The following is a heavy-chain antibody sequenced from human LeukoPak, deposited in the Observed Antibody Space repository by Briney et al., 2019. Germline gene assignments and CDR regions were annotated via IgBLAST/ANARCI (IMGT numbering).Heavy chain of an antibody. CDR1: GFTFSSYA. Sequence: GGSLRLSCAASGFTFSSYAMSWVRQAPGKGLEWVSAISGSGGSTYYSDFVKGRFTISRDNSKNTLYLQMNSLRAEDTAVYYCAKDLGPWIQLWVGRPGYWGQGTLVTVSS. CDR3: AKDLGPWIQLWVGRPGY. CDR2: ISGSGGST. V-gene: IGHV3-23*01. D-gene: IGHD5-18*01. J-gene: IGHJ4*02.